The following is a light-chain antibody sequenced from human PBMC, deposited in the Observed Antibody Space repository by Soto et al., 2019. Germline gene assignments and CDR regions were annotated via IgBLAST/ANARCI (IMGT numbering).Light chain of an antibody. Sequence: EIVMTQSPATLSVSPGERATLSCRASQSVSSNLAWYQQKPGQAPRRLIYGAATRATGIPARFSGSGSGTEFTLTISSLQSEDLAVYYCQQYNNWSTFGQGTKVEIK. CDR2: GAA. CDR1: QSVSSN. J-gene: IGKJ1*01. CDR3: QQYNNWST. V-gene: IGKV3-15*01.